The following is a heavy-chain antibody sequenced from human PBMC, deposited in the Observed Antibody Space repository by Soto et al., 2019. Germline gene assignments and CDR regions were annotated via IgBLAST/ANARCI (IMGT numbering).Heavy chain of an antibody. D-gene: IGHD2-2*01. Sequence: PSQTLSLTCVISGESVSSNSAAWNWIRQSPSRGLEWLGRTYYRTRWYYDYAVSVKSRITVNPDTSKNQFSLQLTSVTPEDTAVYYCARDGRYCSSTSCYRDYYYYYGMDVWGQGTTVTVSS. J-gene: IGHJ6*02. CDR1: GESVSSNSAA. V-gene: IGHV6-1*01. CDR3: ARDGRYCSSTSCYRDYYYYYGMDV. CDR2: TYYRTRWYY.